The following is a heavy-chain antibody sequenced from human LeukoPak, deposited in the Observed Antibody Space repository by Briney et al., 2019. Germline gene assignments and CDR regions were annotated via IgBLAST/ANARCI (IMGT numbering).Heavy chain of an antibody. CDR3: AGAYCGGDCYSGVAFDI. CDR2: ISSSSTFI. Sequence: GGSLRLSCAASGFPFSSYSMNWVRQAPGKGLEWVSYISSSSTFIFYADSVKGRFTISRDNAKNSLYLQANSLRAEDTAVYYCAGAYCGGDCYSGVAFDIWGQGTMVTVSS. CDR1: GFPFSSYS. V-gene: IGHV3-21*01. J-gene: IGHJ3*02. D-gene: IGHD2-21*02.